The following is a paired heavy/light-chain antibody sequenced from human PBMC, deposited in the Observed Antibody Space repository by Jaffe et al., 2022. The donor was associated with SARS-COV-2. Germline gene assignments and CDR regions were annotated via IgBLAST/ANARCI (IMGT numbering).Light chain of an antibody. Sequence: EIVLTQSPATLSLSPGERATLSCRASQSVSSYLAWYQQKPGQAPRLLIYDASNRATGIPARFSGSGSGTDFTLTISSLEPEDFAVYYCQQRSNWRGTFGQGTKLEIK. CDR1: QSVSSY. CDR3: QQRSNWRGT. V-gene: IGKV3-11*01. CDR2: DAS. J-gene: IGKJ2*02.
Heavy chain of an antibody. CDR2: IIPIFGTA. CDR1: GGTFSSYA. Sequence: QVQLVQSGAEVKKPGSSVKVSCKASGGTFSSYAISWVRQAPGQGLEWMGGIIPIFGTANYAQKFQGRVTITADESTSTAYMELSSLRSEDTAVYYCARDHIPGGGYNYMRYYYGMDVWGQGTTVTVSS. J-gene: IGHJ6*02. CDR3: ARDHIPGGGYNYMRYYYGMDV. D-gene: IGHD5-12*01. V-gene: IGHV1-69*01.